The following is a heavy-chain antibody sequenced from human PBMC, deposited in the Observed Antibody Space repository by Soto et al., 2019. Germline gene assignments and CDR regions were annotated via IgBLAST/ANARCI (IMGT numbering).Heavy chain of an antibody. D-gene: IGHD3-3*01. CDR1: GFTFSSYA. J-gene: IGHJ4*02. V-gene: IGHV3-23*01. CDR3: AKDLDFWSGYYVDY. CDR2: ISGSGGST. Sequence: EVQLLESGGGLVQPGGSLRLSCAASGFTFSSYAMSWVRQAPGKGLEWVSAISGSGGSTYYADSVKGRFTISRDNSKNTLYLQMNSLRAEGTAVYYCAKDLDFWSGYYVDYWGQGTLVTVSS.